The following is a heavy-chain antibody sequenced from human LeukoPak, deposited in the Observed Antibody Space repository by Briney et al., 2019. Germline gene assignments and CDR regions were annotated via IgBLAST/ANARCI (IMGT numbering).Heavy chain of an antibody. CDR1: GYTFTGYY. J-gene: IGHJ4*02. D-gene: IGHD3-3*01. Sequence: AASVKVSCKASGYTFTGYYMHWVRPAPGQGLEWMGWINPNSGGTNYAQKFQGRVTMTRDTSISTACMELSRLRSDDTAVYYCARTLRFLEWLLINYWGQGTLVTVSS. CDR2: INPNSGGT. V-gene: IGHV1-2*02. CDR3: ARTLRFLEWLLINY.